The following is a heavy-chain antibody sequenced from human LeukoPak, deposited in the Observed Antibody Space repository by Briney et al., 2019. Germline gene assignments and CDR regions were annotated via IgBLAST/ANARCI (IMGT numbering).Heavy chain of an antibody. J-gene: IGHJ4*02. V-gene: IGHV1-2*06. CDR1: GDTFIAYY. CDR2: INPNSGGT. Sequence: ASVKVSCKASGDTFIAYYIHWVRQAPGQGIEWMGRINPNSGGTNYAPKFQGRVTMTRDTSISTAYMELSRLRSDDTAVYYCATWVTGSGHFDYWGQGTLVTVSS. D-gene: IGHD2-21*02. CDR3: ATWVTGSGHFDY.